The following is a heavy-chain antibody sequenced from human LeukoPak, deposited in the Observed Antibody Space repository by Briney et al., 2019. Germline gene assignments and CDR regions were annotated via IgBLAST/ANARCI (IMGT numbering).Heavy chain of an antibody. Sequence: GGSLRLSCAASGFTFSSHGMHWVRQAPGKGLKWVAFIRYDGSNKYYADSVKGRFTISRGNSKNTLYLQMNSLRAEDTAMYYCARGNVLLWFGEPRDAFDIWGQGTMVTVSS. CDR3: ARGNVLLWFGEPRDAFDI. J-gene: IGHJ3*02. D-gene: IGHD3-10*01. CDR2: IRYDGSNK. V-gene: IGHV3-30*02. CDR1: GFTFSSHG.